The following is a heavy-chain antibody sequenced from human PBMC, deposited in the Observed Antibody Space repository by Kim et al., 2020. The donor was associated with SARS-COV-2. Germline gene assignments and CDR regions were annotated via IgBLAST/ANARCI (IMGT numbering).Heavy chain of an antibody. J-gene: IGHJ4*01. V-gene: IGHV3-74*01. CDR3: IRASSGWYYFDN. CDR1: GFTFDNYW. Sequence: GGSLRLSCAASGFTFDNYWMHWVRQAPGKGLVWVSRINSDGSRRDYADSVKGRFTSSRDNAKNTLYLELNSLRAEDTAVYYCIRASSGWYYFDNWCHGT. D-gene: IGHD6-19*01. CDR2: INSDGSRR.